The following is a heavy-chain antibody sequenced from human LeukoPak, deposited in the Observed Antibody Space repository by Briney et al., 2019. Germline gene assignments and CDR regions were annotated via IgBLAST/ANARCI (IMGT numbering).Heavy chain of an antibody. CDR3: ARVHIVDTAMATGNWYFDL. Sequence: SETLSLTCTVSGGSISSSSYYWGWIRQPPGKGLEWIGSIYHSGSTYYNPSLKSRVTISVDTSKNQFSLKLSSVTAADTAVYYCARVHIVDTAMATGNWYFDLWGRGTLVTVSS. V-gene: IGHV4-39*07. J-gene: IGHJ2*01. D-gene: IGHD5-18*01. CDR2: IYHSGST. CDR1: GGSISSSSYY.